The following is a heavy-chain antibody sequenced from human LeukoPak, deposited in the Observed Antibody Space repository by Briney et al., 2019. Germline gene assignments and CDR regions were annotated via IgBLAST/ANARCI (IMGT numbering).Heavy chain of an antibody. CDR1: GGTFSSYA. J-gene: IGHJ4*02. CDR3: ASSYYYDSSGYVDY. V-gene: IGHV1-69*04. CDR2: IIPILGIA. D-gene: IGHD3-22*01. Sequence: SVKVSCKASGGTFSSYAISWVRQAPGQGLEWMGRIIPILGIANYAQKFQGRVTITADKSTSTAYMELSSLRSEDTAVYYCASSYYYDSSGYVDYWGQGTLVTVSS.